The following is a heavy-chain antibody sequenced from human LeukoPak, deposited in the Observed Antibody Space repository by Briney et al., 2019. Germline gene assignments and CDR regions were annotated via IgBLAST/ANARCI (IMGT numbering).Heavy chain of an antibody. D-gene: IGHD3-10*01. CDR1: GFTFNSFG. J-gene: IGHJ4*02. CDR3: AKVVSGSYYQGGPVLGIDY. V-gene: IGHV3-30*18. CDR2: ISYDGSNK. Sequence: PGGSLRLSCATSGFTFNSFGMHWARQAPGKGLEWVAFISYDGSNKDYADSVKGRFTISRDNSKNTLYLQMNSLRAEDTAVYYCAKVVSGSYYQGGPVLGIDYWGQGTLVTVSS.